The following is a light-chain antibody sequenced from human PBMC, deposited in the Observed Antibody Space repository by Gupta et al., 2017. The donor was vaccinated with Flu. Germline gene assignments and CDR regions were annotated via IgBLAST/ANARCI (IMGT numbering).Light chain of an antibody. CDR1: QSVIKSARSNYA. CDR2: SVS. J-gene: IGKJ2*01. Sequence: SLALWATTNGKSSQSVIKSARSNYALARYQQKPGQTPKVLIDSVSARDTGVPDRGSGSGSGTDFTLTSSSVDADDVSVYFCRQYEYPPDTFGQGTKMEIK. CDR3: RQYEYPPDT. V-gene: IGKV4-1*01.